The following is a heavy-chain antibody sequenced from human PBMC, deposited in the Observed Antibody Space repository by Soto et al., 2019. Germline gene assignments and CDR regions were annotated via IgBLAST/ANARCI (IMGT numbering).Heavy chain of an antibody. CDR2: IFHTGNT. V-gene: IGHV4-4*02. J-gene: IGHJ4*02. Sequence: QVQLQESGPGLVKPSGTLSLTCTISGVSISSGKWWSWVRQPPGEGLEWIGEIFHTGNTDYKPSLKSRVSILVEKSKHQVSLDLDSVTAADTAVYYCARNLFYSRGYPPEVWGQGILVTVSS. CDR1: GVSISSGKW. D-gene: IGHD3-22*01. CDR3: ARNLFYSRGYPPEV.